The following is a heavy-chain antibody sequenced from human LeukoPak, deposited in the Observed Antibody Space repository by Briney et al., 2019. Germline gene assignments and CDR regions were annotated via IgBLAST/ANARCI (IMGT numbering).Heavy chain of an antibody. CDR3: AKDRTPNIAAGATTVDS. V-gene: IGHV3-23*01. CDR1: GFTVSTYA. Sequence: GWSLRLSCAASGFTVSTYAMSWVRQAPGKGLEWVSAISGSGGSTYYADSVKGRFTISRDNSKNTLFLQMNSLRAEDTAVYYCAKDRTPNIAAGATTVDSWGQGTLVTVSS. D-gene: IGHD6-13*01. CDR2: ISGSGGST. J-gene: IGHJ4*02.